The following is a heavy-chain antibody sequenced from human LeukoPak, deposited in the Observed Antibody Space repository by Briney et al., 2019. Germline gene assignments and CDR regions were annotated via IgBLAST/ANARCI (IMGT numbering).Heavy chain of an antibody. CDR3: ARTYDYVWGSYRSHSFDS. V-gene: IGHV4-38-2*02. J-gene: IGHJ4*02. CDR1: GYSISSGYY. D-gene: IGHD3-16*02. CDR2: LYHTGSA. Sequence: SETLSLTCTVSGYSISSGYYWAWIRQPPGKGLQWIGSLYHTGSAYYNPSLKSRVTISMDVSKNHFSLKLSSVTAADTAVYYCARTYDYVWGSYRSHSFDSWGQGTLVTVSS.